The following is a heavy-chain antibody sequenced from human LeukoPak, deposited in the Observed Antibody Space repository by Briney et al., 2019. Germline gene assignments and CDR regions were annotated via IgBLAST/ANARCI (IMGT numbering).Heavy chain of an antibody. CDR2: IYYSGST. CDR1: GFTFSSYW. D-gene: IGHD6-25*01. CDR3: ARDERRSFDP. J-gene: IGHJ5*02. Sequence: GSLRLSCAASGFTFSSYWMSWVRQAPGKGLEWIGYIYYSGSTNYNPSLKSRVTISVDTSKNQFSLKLSSVTAADTAVYYCARDERRSFDPWGQGTLVTVSS. V-gene: IGHV4-59*01.